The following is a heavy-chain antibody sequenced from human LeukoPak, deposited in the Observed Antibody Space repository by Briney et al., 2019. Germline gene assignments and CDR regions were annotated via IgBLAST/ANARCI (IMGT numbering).Heavy chain of an antibody. CDR1: GFTFSSYS. J-gene: IGHJ6*02. Sequence: GGSLRLSCAASGFTFSSYSMNWVRQAPGKGLEWVSSISSSSSYIYYADSVKGRFTISRDNAKNSLYLQMNSLRAEDTAVYYCASVSVEWFRDYYYGMDVWGQGTTVTVSS. D-gene: IGHD3-3*01. CDR3: ASVSVEWFRDYYYGMDV. V-gene: IGHV3-21*01. CDR2: ISSSSSYI.